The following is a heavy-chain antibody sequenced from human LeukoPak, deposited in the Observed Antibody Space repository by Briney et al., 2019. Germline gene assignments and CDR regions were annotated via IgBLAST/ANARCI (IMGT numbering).Heavy chain of an antibody. CDR1: GYTFTSYD. CDR3: ARGRKHNWNGLNY. CDR2: MNPNSGNT. Sequence: GASVKVSCKXSGYTFTSYDINWVGQATRQGLEWMGWMNPNSGNTGYSQKFQGRVTITRNTSISTAYMELSSLRSEDTAVYYCARGRKHNWNGLNYWGQGTLVTVSS. V-gene: IGHV1-8*03. D-gene: IGHD1-1*01. J-gene: IGHJ4*02.